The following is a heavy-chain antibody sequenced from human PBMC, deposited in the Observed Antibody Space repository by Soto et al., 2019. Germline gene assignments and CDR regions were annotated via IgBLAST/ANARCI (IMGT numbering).Heavy chain of an antibody. CDR2: IIPIFGTA. J-gene: IGHJ4*02. CDR3: AREGDPTGLRKFDY. Sequence: GASVKVSCKASGGTFSSYAISWVRQAPGQGLEWMGGIIPIFGTANYAQKFQGRVTITADESTSTAYMELSSLRSEDTAVYYCAREGDPTGLRKFDYWGQGTLVTVSS. D-gene: IGHD4-4*01. V-gene: IGHV1-69*13. CDR1: GGTFSSYA.